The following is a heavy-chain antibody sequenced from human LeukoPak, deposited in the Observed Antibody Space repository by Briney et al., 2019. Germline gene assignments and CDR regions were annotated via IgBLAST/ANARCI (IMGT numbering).Heavy chain of an antibody. D-gene: IGHD2-15*01. CDR3: ARGGDIVVVVAATDAFDI. CDR2: IKQDGSEK. Sequence: GGSLRLSCAASGFTFSSYWMSWVRQAPGKGLEWVANIKQDGSEKYYVDSVKGRFTISRDNAKNSLYLQMNSLRAEDTAVYYCARGGDIVVVVAATDAFDIWGQGTMVTVSS. CDR1: GFTFSSYW. V-gene: IGHV3-7*01. J-gene: IGHJ3*02.